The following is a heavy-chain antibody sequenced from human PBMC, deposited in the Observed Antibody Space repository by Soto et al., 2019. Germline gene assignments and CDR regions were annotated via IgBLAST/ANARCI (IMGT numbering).Heavy chain of an antibody. D-gene: IGHD5-18*01. CDR2: INPNSGGT. Sequence: QVQLVQSGAEVKKPGASVKVSCKASGYTFTGYYMHWVRQAPGQGLEWMGWINPNSGGTNYAQKFQGWVTMTRDTSISKAYMELSRLRSDDTAVYYCARGRGYSYGIYYYYGMDVWGQGTTVTVSS. J-gene: IGHJ6*02. CDR1: GYTFTGYY. CDR3: ARGRGYSYGIYYYYGMDV. V-gene: IGHV1-2*04.